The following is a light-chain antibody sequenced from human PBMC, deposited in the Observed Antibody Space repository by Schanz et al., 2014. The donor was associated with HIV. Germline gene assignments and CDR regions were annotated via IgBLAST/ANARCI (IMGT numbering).Light chain of an antibody. CDR2: ANN. V-gene: IGLV1-40*01. CDR1: SSNIGAGYE. CDR3: AAWDDSLNGLV. J-gene: IGLJ3*02. Sequence: QSVLTQPPSVSGAPGQRVTISCTGSSSNIGAGYEVHWYQQFPRTAPKLLIFANNNRPSGVPDRFSGSKSGTSASLAISGLQSEDEADYYCAAWDDSLNGLVFGGGTKLTVL.